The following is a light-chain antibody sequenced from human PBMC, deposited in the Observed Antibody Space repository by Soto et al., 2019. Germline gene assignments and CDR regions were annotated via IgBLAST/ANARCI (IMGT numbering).Light chain of an antibody. CDR2: GAS. Sequence: EIVMTQSPATLSVSPGERATLSCRASQSISSSLAWYQQKPGQAPRLLIYGASTRATGFPARFSGSGSGKDFTLTISRLEPEDFAVYYCQQYGSSPRTFGQGTKVEIK. V-gene: IGKV3-20*01. J-gene: IGKJ1*01. CDR3: QQYGSSPRT. CDR1: QSISSS.